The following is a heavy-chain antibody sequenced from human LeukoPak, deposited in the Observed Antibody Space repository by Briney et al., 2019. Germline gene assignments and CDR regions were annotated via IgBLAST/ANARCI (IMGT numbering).Heavy chain of an antibody. D-gene: IGHD3-10*01. CDR3: ARDLSDELWFGESLRDYGMDV. J-gene: IGHJ6*02. V-gene: IGHV1-18*01. CDR2: ISAYNGNT. Sequence: GASVKVSCTASGCTFTSYGISWVRQAPGQGLEWMGWISAYNGNTNYAQKLQGRVTMTTDTSTSTAYMELRSLRSDDTAVYYCARDLSDELWFGESLRDYGMDVWGQGTTVTVSS. CDR1: GCTFTSYG.